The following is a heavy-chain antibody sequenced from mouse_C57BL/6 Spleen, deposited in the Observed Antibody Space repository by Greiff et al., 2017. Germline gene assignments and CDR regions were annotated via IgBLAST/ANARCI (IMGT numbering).Heavy chain of an antibody. D-gene: IGHD2-5*01. CDR1: GYTFTDYE. J-gene: IGHJ3*01. V-gene: IGHV1-15*01. CDR3: TTGDYSNYEAY. Sequence: QVQLQQSGAELVKPGASVKMSCKASGYTFTDYEMHWVKQTPVPGLEWIGAIDPETGGTAYNQKFKGKAILTADKSSSTAYMELRSLTSEDSAVYYCTTGDYSNYEAYWGQGTLVTVSA. CDR2: IDPETGGT.